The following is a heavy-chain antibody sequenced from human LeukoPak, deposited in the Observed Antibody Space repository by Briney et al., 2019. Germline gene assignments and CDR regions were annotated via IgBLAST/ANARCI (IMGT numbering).Heavy chain of an antibody. D-gene: IGHD1-26*01. CDR2: IRYDGSNK. V-gene: IGHV3-30*02. Sequence: PGGSLRLSCAASGFTFSSYAMHWVRQAPGKGLEWVVFIRYDGSNKYYADSVKGRFTISRDNSKNTLYLQMNSLRAEDTAVYFCAKVSGSYDHDAFDLWGQGTMVTVSS. J-gene: IGHJ3*01. CDR3: AKVSGSYDHDAFDL. CDR1: GFTFSSYA.